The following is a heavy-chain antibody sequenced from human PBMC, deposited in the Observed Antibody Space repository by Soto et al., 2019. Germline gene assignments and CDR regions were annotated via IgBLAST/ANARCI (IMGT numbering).Heavy chain of an antibody. Sequence: SLTCTVSGGSISSYYWSWIRQPPGKGLEWIGYIYYSGSTNYNPSLRSRVTISVDTSKNQFSLKLSSVTAADTAVYYCARDRSKSSGFDYWGQGTLVTVSS. CDR3: ARDRSKSSGFDY. J-gene: IGHJ4*02. CDR2: IYYSGST. D-gene: IGHD6-19*01. V-gene: IGHV4-59*01. CDR1: GGSISSYY.